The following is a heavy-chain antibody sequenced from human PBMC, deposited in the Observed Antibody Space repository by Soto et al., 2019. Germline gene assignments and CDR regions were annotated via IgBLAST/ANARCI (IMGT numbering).Heavy chain of an antibody. CDR2: IIPILGIA. Sequence: QVQLVQSGAEVKKPGSSVKVSCKASGGTFSSYTISWVRQAPGQGLEWMGRIIPILGIANYAQKFQGRVTITADKTTRTADMELSSLRSEDTAVYYCAREPADCSSTSCYESGYWGQGTLVTVSS. V-gene: IGHV1-69*08. J-gene: IGHJ4*02. CDR1: GGTFSSYT. CDR3: AREPADCSSTSCYESGY. D-gene: IGHD2-2*01.